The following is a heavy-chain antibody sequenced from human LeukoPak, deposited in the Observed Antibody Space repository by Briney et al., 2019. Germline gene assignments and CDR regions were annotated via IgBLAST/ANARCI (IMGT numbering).Heavy chain of an antibody. V-gene: IGHV3-30*01. J-gene: IGHJ4*02. D-gene: IGHD3-16*02. CDR2: ISYDGSNK. Sequence: GRSLRLSCAASGFTFSSYAMHWVRQAPGKGLEGVAVISYDGSNKYYADSVKGRFTISRDNSKNTLYLQMNSMRAEDTAVYYCARSPYDYVWGSYRYEHYFDYWGQGTLVTVSS. CDR3: ARSPYDYVWGSYRYEHYFDY. CDR1: GFTFSSYA.